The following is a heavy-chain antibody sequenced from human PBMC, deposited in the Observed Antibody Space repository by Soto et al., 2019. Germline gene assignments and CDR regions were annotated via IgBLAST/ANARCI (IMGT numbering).Heavy chain of an antibody. Sequence: GGSLRLSCAASGFTFSSYSMNWVRQAPWKGLEWVSSISSSSSYIYYADSVKGRFTISRDNAKNSLYLQMNSLRAEDTAVYYCARDLRYSGYIGSYYYGMDVWGQGTTVTVSS. D-gene: IGHD5-12*01. V-gene: IGHV3-21*01. CDR3: ARDLRYSGYIGSYYYGMDV. J-gene: IGHJ6*02. CDR1: GFTFSSYS. CDR2: ISSSSSYI.